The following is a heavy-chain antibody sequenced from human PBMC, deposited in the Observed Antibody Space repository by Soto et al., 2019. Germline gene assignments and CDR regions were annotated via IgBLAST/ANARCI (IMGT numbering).Heavy chain of an antibody. J-gene: IGHJ4*02. Sequence: PGESLKISCKGSGYSFTTYWIGWVRQVPGKGLEWMGIIYPRDSDTRYSPSFQGQVTISADKSISTAYLQWSSLKASDTAMYCGATGGYCSSTLCYNFFDYCGQGPLVTVYS. CDR3: ATGGYCSSTLCYNFFDY. CDR2: IYPRDSDT. CDR1: GYSFTTYW. V-gene: IGHV5-51*01. D-gene: IGHD2-2*02.